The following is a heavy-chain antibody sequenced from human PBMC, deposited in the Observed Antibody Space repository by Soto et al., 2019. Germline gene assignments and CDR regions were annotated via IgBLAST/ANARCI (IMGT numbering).Heavy chain of an antibody. CDR2: IYWDDDK. CDR1: GFSLTTSGVG. J-gene: IGHJ4*02. Sequence: QITLNESGPTQVKPRQTLTLTCTFSGFSLTTSGVGVGWIRQSPGKAPEWLALIYWDDDKRYSPSLKSRLTINKDTSKYQVVLKMADLDPADTATYYCAHRVLRTVFGLVTTTAIYFDFWGQGTPVAVSS. CDR3: AHRVLRTVFGLVTTTAIYFDF. D-gene: IGHD3-3*01. V-gene: IGHV2-5*02.